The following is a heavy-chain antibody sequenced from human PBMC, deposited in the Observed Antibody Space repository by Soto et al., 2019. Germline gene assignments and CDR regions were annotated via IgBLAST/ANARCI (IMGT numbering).Heavy chain of an antibody. CDR1: GFSLSTSGVG. J-gene: IGHJ4*02. V-gene: IGHV2-5*02. D-gene: IGHD6-6*01. Sequence: GSGPTLVNPTQTLTLTCTFSGFSLSTSGVGVGWIRQPPGKALEWLALIYWDDDKRYSPSLKSRLTITKDTSKNQVVLTMTNMDPVDTATYYCALRRNFEYSSSGVFDFWGQGTLVTGSS. CDR2: IYWDDDK. CDR3: ALRRNFEYSSSGVFDF.